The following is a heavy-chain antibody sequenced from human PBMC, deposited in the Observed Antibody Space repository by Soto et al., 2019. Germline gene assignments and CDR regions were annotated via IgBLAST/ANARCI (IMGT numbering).Heavy chain of an antibody. D-gene: IGHD3-3*01. Sequence: QVQLVQSGAEVKKPGASVKVSCKASGYTFTSYGISWVRQAPGQGREWMGWISAYNGNTNYAQKLQGRVTMTTDTSTSTAYMELRSLRSDDTAVYYCARDHERRITIFGVVGYFDLWGRGTLVTVSS. CDR2: ISAYNGNT. CDR3: ARDHERRITIFGVVGYFDL. CDR1: GYTFTSYG. V-gene: IGHV1-18*01. J-gene: IGHJ2*01.